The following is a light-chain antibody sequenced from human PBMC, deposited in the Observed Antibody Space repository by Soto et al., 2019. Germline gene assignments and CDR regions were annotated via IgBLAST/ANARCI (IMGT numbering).Light chain of an antibody. CDR2: DVS. Sequence: QSVLTRPASVSGSPGQSIGISCTGTSSDVGGYNYVSWYQHHPGKAPKVMIYDVSNRPSGVSTRFSGSKSGNTASLTISGLQAEDEADYYCSSYTSSSTLYVFGSGTKVTVL. V-gene: IGLV2-14*03. CDR1: SSDVGGYNY. CDR3: SSYTSSSTLYV. J-gene: IGLJ1*01.